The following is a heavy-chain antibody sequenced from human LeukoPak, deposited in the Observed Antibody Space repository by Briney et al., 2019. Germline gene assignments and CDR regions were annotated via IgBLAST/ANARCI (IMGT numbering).Heavy chain of an antibody. V-gene: IGHV3-11*01. CDR2: ISSTGGGI. CDR3: AKDKGYSSGARGHYFDY. Sequence: PGGSLRLSCAASGFTFSDFSMSWIRQAPGKGLEWVSLISSTGGGIYYADSVKGRFTISRDNAKNSLYLQMNSLRAEDTALYYCAKDKGYSSGARGHYFDYWGQGTLVTVSS. J-gene: IGHJ4*02. D-gene: IGHD6-19*01. CDR1: GFTFSDFS.